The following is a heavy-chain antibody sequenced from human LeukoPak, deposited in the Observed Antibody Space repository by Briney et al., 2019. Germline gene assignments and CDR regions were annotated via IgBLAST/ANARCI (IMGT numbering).Heavy chain of an antibody. V-gene: IGHV3-21*01. CDR2: IISGNTDI. CDR1: GFTFSSYS. CDR3: VRDFEYQLLFDY. D-gene: IGHD2-2*01. Sequence: GGSLRPSCAASGFTFSSYSMSWVRQAPGKGLKWVSSIISGNTDIYYADSVKGRFTISRDNAKNSLYLQMHSLRAEDTAVYYCVRDFEYQLLFDYWGQGTLVTVSS. J-gene: IGHJ4*02.